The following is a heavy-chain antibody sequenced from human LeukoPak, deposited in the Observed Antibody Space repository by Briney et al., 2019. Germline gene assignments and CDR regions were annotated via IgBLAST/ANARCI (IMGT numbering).Heavy chain of an antibody. Sequence: GGSLRLSCAAPGFTFSSYAMHWVRQAPGKGLEWVAVISYDGSNKYYADSVKGRFTISRDNSKNTLYLQMNSLRAEDTAVYYCARDCSSTSCYSPDAFDIWGQGTMVTVSS. J-gene: IGHJ3*02. CDR2: ISYDGSNK. CDR3: ARDCSSTSCYSPDAFDI. D-gene: IGHD2-2*01. CDR1: GFTFSSYA. V-gene: IGHV3-30*04.